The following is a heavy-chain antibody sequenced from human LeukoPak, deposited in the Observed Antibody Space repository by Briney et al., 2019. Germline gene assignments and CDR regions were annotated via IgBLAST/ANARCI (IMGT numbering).Heavy chain of an antibody. CDR1: GFTFSSYS. CDR3: ARYALELRSYYFDY. Sequence: GGSLRLSCAASGFTFSSYSMNRVRQAPGKGLEWVSSISSSSSYIYYADSVKGRFTISRDNAKNSLYLQMNSLRAEDTAVYYCARYALELRSYYFDYWGQGTLVTVSS. J-gene: IGHJ4*02. V-gene: IGHV3-21*01. CDR2: ISSSSSYI. D-gene: IGHD1-7*01.